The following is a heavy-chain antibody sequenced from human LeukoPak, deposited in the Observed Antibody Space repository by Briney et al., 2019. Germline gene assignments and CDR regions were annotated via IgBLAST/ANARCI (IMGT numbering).Heavy chain of an antibody. CDR1: GFTFSTYA. Sequence: GGSLRLSCAASGFTFSTYAVSWVRQAPGKGLEWVSSISGSGGSTYSADSVKGRFTISRDNSKNTLYLQMNSLRAEDTALYYCAKDRSCTNDICHGDFDYWGQGTLVTVSS. CDR3: AKDRSCTNDICHGDFDY. D-gene: IGHD2-8*01. V-gene: IGHV3-23*01. CDR2: ISGSGGST. J-gene: IGHJ4*02.